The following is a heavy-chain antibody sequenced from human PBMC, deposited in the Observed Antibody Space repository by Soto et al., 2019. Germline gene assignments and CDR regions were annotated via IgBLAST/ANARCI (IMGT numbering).Heavy chain of an antibody. CDR1: GFTFSRSA. D-gene: IGHD1-20*01. J-gene: IGHJ3*02. V-gene: IGHV3-64D*06. CDR2: ISFNAGTT. Sequence: GGSLRLSCSASGFTFSRSAMHWVRQAPGKGLEYVSAISFNAGTTYYADSVKGRFTISRDNSKNTLYLQMSSLRAEDTAVYYCVKDRAPNWNHTMSAFDIWGQGTMVTVSS. CDR3: VKDRAPNWNHTMSAFDI.